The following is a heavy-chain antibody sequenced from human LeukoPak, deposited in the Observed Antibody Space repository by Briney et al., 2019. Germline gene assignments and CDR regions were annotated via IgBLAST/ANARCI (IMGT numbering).Heavy chain of an antibody. CDR2: IHDDGIVT. V-gene: IGHV3-7*01. CDR1: GFTFTAYA. CDR3: ARGRGWVDH. Sequence: GGSLRLSCAASGFTFTAYAMSWFRQTPEKGLEWVANIHDDGIVTHYVDSVKGRFSISRDNARNSVNLQLNSLRVEDTALYYCARGRGWVDHWGQGTLVTVSS. J-gene: IGHJ4*02. D-gene: IGHD3-16*01.